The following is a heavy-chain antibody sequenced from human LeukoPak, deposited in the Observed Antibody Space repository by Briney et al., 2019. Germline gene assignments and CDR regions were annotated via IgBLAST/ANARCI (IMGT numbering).Heavy chain of an antibody. CDR3: AKDIRGQWLAGGIDY. J-gene: IGHJ4*02. D-gene: IGHD6-19*01. Sequence: GGSLRLSCAASGFTFDDYAMHWVRHAPGKGLEWVSGISWNSGSIGYADSVKGRFTISRDNAKNSLYLQMNSLRAEDTALYYCAKDIRGQWLAGGIDYWGQGTLVTVSS. CDR1: GFTFDDYA. CDR2: ISWNSGSI. V-gene: IGHV3-9*01.